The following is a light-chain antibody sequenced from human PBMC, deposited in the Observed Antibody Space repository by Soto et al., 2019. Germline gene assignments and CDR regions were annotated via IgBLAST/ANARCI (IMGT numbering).Light chain of an antibody. Sequence: EIVMTQSPATLSVSPGERATLSCRASQSVGTNLAWYQQKPGQAPRLLIYGASLRATGVPARFSGSGSGTEFTLTISSLQSEDFAVYYCQHYNIWPPVTFGQGTKVDIK. J-gene: IGKJ1*01. CDR2: GAS. CDR1: QSVGTN. V-gene: IGKV3-15*01. CDR3: QHYNIWPPVT.